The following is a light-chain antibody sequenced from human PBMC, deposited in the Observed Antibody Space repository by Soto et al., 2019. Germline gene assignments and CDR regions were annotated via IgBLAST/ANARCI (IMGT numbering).Light chain of an antibody. V-gene: IGKV1-5*03. CDR1: QSISWW. CDR2: KAS. Sequence: DIPMTQSPSTLSASVGDRVTITCRASQSISWWLAWYQQKPGKAPKLLIYKASSLEGGVPSRFSGSGSGTEYTLTISSLQPDDFATYYCQQYNSYPRTFGQGTKVEIK. J-gene: IGKJ1*01. CDR3: QQYNSYPRT.